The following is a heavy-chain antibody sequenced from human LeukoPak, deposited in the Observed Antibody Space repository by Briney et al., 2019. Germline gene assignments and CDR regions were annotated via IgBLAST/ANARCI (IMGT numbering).Heavy chain of an antibody. D-gene: IGHD5-18*01. CDR3: AGGYIYGSTYYYMDV. CDR2: IYYSGST. J-gene: IGHJ6*03. V-gene: IGHV4-61*05. Sequence: SETLSLTCTVSGGSISSSSYYWGWIRQPPGKGLEWIGYIYYSGSTNYNPSLKSRVTISVDTSKNQFSLKLSSVTAADTALYYCAGGYIYGSTYYYMDVWGKGTTVTISS. CDR1: GGSISSSSYY.